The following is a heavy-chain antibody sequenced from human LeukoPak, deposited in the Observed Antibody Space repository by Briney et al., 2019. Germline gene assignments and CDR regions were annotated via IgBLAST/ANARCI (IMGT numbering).Heavy chain of an antibody. Sequence: ASVKVSCKASGYTFTSYYMHWVRQAPGQGLEWMGIINPSGGSTSYAQKFQGRVTITRDTSTSTVYMELSSLRSEDTAVYYCARAYYYDSSGYYYGPYYFDYWGQGTLVTVSS. D-gene: IGHD3-22*01. CDR2: INPSGGST. CDR1: GYTFTSYY. J-gene: IGHJ4*02. V-gene: IGHV1-46*01. CDR3: ARAYYYDSSGYYYGPYYFDY.